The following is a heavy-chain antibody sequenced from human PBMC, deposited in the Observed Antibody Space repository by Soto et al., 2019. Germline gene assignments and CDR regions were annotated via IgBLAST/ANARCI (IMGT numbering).Heavy chain of an antibody. CDR2: IYYSGST. CDR1: GGSISSGDYY. V-gene: IGHV4-30-4*01. J-gene: IGHJ4*02. D-gene: IGHD3-3*01. Sequence: SETLSLTCTVSGGSISSGDYYWSWIRQPPGKGLEWIGYIYYSGSTYYNPSLKSRVTISVDTSKNQFSLKLSSVTAADTAVYYCARAVNLEWLFVWGHHYYFDYWGQGTLVTVSS. CDR3: ARAVNLEWLFVWGHHYYFDY.